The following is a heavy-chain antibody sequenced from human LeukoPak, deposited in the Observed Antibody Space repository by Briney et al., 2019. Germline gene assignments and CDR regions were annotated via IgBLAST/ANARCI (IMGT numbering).Heavy chain of an antibody. J-gene: IGHJ4*02. V-gene: IGHV4-59*01. CDR3: ARVPSGGWRFFDY. CDR1: GGSISSYY. CDR2: IYYSGST. Sequence: SETLSLTCTVSGGSISSYYWSWIRQPPGKGLEWIGYIYYSGSTNYNPSLKSRVTISVDTSKNQFSLKLSSVTAADTAVYYCARVPSGGWRFFDYWGQGTLVTVSS. D-gene: IGHD6-19*01.